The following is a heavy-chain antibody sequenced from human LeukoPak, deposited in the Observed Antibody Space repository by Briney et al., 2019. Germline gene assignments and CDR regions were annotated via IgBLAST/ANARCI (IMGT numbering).Heavy chain of an antibody. V-gene: IGHV4-39*07. D-gene: IGHD2-21*02. CDR3: ARGRFMGDLLDC. Sequence: SETLSLTCTVSGGSISSSSYYWGWIRQPPGKGLEWIGSIYYSGSTYYNPSLKSRVTISVDTSKNQFSLKLSSVTAADTAVYYCARGRFMGDLLDCWGQGTLVTVSS. J-gene: IGHJ4*02. CDR1: GGSISSSSYY. CDR2: IYYSGST.